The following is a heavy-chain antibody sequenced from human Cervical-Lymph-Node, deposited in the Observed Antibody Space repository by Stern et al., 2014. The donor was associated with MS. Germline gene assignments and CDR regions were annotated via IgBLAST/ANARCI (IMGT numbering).Heavy chain of an antibody. CDR3: ARQRYFDY. Sequence: EVQLVQSGPEVKRPGESLKISCQASGYTFTSYWIGWVRPMPGQGLEWIAIIFPGGSDIRYSPSFQGQVPISADKSSSTAYLQWNNLKASDTAIYYCARQRYFDYWGQGTLVTVSS. CDR1: GYTFTSYW. V-gene: IGHV5-51*01. CDR2: IFPGGSDI. J-gene: IGHJ4*02.